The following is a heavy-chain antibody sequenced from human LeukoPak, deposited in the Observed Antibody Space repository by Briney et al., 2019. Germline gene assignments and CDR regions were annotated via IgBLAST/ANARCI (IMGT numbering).Heavy chain of an antibody. Sequence: PGGSLRLSCAASGFTFSSYGMSWVRQAPGKGLEWVSAISGSGGSTYYADSVKGRFTISRDNAKNSLYLQVNSLRAEDTAVYYCAREKMGTPPWPSVKSSWYFDLWGRGTLVTVSS. J-gene: IGHJ2*01. D-gene: IGHD7-27*01. CDR1: GFTFSSYG. CDR3: AREKMGTPPWPSVKSSWYFDL. V-gene: IGHV3-23*01. CDR2: ISGSGGST.